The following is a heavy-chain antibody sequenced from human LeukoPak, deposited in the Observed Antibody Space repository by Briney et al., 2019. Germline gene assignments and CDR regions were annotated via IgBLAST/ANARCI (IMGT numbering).Heavy chain of an antibody. J-gene: IGHJ6*01. CDR1: GGSISSSSYY. D-gene: IGHD1-26*01. CDR3: AMLEEGELLSVRYYYGMDV. V-gene: IGHV4-39*01. CDR2: IYYSGST. Sequence: SETLSLTCTVSGGSISSSSYYWGWIRQPPGKGLDWLGCIYYSGSTYYNPSLKSRVTISVDTSKDQFSLKLSSVTAADTAVYYCAMLEEGELLSVRYYYGMDVWGQGTTVTVSS.